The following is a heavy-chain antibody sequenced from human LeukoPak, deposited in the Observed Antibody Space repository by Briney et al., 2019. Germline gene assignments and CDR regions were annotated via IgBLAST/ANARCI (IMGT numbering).Heavy chain of an antibody. CDR2: IWYDGSNK. D-gene: IGHD3-10*01. J-gene: IGHJ5*02. Sequence: GGSLRLSCAASGFTFSSYGMHWVRQAPGKGLEGVAVIWYDGSNKYYADSVKGRFTISRDNSKNTLYLQMNSLRAEDTAVYYCARDMVRGEGIDPWGQGTLVTVSS. CDR1: GFTFSSYG. CDR3: ARDMVRGEGIDP. V-gene: IGHV3-33*01.